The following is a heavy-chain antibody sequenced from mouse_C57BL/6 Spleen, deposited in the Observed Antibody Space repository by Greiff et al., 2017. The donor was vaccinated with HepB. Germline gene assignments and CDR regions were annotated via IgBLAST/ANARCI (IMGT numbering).Heavy chain of an antibody. V-gene: IGHV6-3*01. J-gene: IGHJ2*01. CDR3: TTPGSSSFDD. D-gene: IGHD1-1*01. CDR1: GFTFSNYW. CDR2: IRLKSDNYAT. Sequence: EVKLQESGGGLVQPGGSMKLSCVASGFTFSNYWMNWVRQSPEKGLEWVAQIRLKSDNYATHYAESVKGRFTISRDDSKSSVYLQMNNLRAEDTGIYYCTTPGSSSFDDWGQGTTLTVSS.